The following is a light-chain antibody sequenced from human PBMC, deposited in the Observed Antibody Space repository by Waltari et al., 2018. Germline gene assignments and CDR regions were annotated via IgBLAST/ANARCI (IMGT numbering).Light chain of an antibody. V-gene: IGKV3-15*01. CDR3: RQYNNWPGT. Sequence: EIYIMHSRAPLSVSPGERATVTCRARHDVGSNLAWYQHKPGQSPRLLIYPASTTAAGIPARFSGSGSGTEFTLTISSLQSEDFAIYYCRQYNNWPGTFGQGTRVEIK. CDR1: HDVGSN. J-gene: IGKJ1*01. CDR2: PAS.